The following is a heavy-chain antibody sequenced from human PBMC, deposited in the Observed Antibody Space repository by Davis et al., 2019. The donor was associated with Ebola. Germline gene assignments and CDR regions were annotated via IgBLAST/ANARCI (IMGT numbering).Heavy chain of an antibody. V-gene: IGHV4-34*01. CDR2: INHSGST. CDR3: ARHTNYIWGSYDH. CDR1: GGSFSGYY. Sequence: MPSETLSLTCAVYGGSFSGYYWSWIRQPPGKGLEWIGEINHSGSTNYNPSLKSRVTISVDTSKNQFSLKLSSVTAADTAVYYCARHTNYIWGSYDHWGQGTLVTVSS. D-gene: IGHD3-16*01. J-gene: IGHJ4*02.